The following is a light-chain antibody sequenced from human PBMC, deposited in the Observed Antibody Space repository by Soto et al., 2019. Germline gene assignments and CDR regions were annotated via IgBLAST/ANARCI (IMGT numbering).Light chain of an antibody. CDR2: EVS. V-gene: IGLV2-23*02. CDR3: CSHAGSDTYV. Sequence: QSALTQPASVSGSPGQSITISCTGTTNDVGDYNYVAWYQQHSGKVPRLMIYEVSNRPPGVSYRFSGSKSGNTASLTISGLQAEDEADYYCCSHAGSDTYVFGTGTKVTVL. CDR1: TNDVGDYNY. J-gene: IGLJ1*01.